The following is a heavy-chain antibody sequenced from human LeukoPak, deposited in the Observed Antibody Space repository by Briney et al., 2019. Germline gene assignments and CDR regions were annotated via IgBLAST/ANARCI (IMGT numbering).Heavy chain of an antibody. J-gene: IGHJ6*03. D-gene: IGHD4-11*01. CDR2: ISYDGSNK. Sequence: GGSLRLSCAASGFTFSSYAMHWVRQAPGKGLEWVAVISYDGSNKYYADSVKGRFTISRDNSKNTLYLQMNSLRAEDTAVYYCARENDYRNYYYYYYMDVWGKGTTVTVSS. CDR3: ARENDYRNYYYYYYMDV. V-gene: IGHV3-30*04. CDR1: GFTFSSYA.